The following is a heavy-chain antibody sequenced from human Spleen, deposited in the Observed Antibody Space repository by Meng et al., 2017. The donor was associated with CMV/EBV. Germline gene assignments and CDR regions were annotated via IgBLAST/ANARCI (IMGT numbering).Heavy chain of an antibody. CDR2: IKCDSGGT. CDR3: ARVLSTELRLDYYGTDV. D-gene: IGHD3-16*01. J-gene: IGHJ6*02. V-gene: IGHV1-2*02. CDR1: GYTFTGYY. Sequence: ASVKVSCKASGYTFTGYYIHWMRQAPGQGLEWMGWIKCDSGGTNSAQKFRGRVTMTRDTSITTAYMILSRLTSDDTAVYYCARVLSTELRLDYYGTDVWGQGTTVTVSS.